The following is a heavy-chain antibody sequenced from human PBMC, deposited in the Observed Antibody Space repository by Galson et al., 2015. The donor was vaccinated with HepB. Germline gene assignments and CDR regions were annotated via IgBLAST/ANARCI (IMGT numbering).Heavy chain of an antibody. D-gene: IGHD4-17*01. CDR2: INPSGGST. J-gene: IGHJ4*02. CDR1: GYTFTSYY. Sequence: SVKVSCKASGYTFTSYYMHWVRQAPGQGLGWMGIINPSGGSTSYAQKLQGRVTMTRDTSTSTVYMELSSLRSEDTAVYYCARGYGDWYYFDYWGQGTLVTVSS. CDR3: ARGYGDWYYFDY. V-gene: IGHV1-46*04.